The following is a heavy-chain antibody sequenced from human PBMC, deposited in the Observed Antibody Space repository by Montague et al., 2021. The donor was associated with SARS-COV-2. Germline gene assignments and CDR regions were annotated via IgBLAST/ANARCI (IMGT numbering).Heavy chain of an antibody. D-gene: IGHD4-11*01. CDR2: IFHSGNT. CDR1: GGSLSSGGFF. CDR3: ARVRSLGDNYICMDD. Sequence: SETLSLTCSVSGGSLSSGGFFWAWVRQLPGKELEWIGYIFHSGNTYYNPSLKSRVTISQDTSDNHLFLTLMSVTAADTAVYYCARVRSLGDNYICMDDWGQGTLVTVSS. V-gene: IGHV4-39*07. J-gene: IGHJ4*03.